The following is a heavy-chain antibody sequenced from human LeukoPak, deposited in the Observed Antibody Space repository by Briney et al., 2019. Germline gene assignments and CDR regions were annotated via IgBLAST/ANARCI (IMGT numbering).Heavy chain of an antibody. CDR2: IIPIFGTA. CDR1: GGTFSRYA. V-gene: IGHV1-69*05. J-gene: IGHJ6*03. CDR3: ASSSSAAYYYYYYYMDV. Sequence: SVKVPCKASGGTFSRYAISWVRQAPGQGLEWMGGIIPIFGTANYAQKLQGRVPITTAESTSTAYMELSSPRSEDTAVYSCASSSSAAYYYYYYYMDVWGKGTTVTVSS. D-gene: IGHD6-6*01.